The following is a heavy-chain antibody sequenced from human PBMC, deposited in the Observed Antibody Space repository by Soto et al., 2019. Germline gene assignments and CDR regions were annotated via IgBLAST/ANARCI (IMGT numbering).Heavy chain of an antibody. CDR1: GFTFSSFA. Sequence: GGSLRLSCAASGFTFSSFAMSWVRQAPGKGLDWVSAISGSGGSTYSADSVKGRFTISRDNAKNSLYLQMNSLRAGDTAVYYCARGDTMVRGVNAFDIWGQGTMVTVSS. J-gene: IGHJ3*02. D-gene: IGHD3-10*01. CDR2: ISGSGGST. V-gene: IGHV3-23*01. CDR3: ARGDTMVRGVNAFDI.